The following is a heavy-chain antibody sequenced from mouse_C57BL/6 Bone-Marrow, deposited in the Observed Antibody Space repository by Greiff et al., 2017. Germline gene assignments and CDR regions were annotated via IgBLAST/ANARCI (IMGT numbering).Heavy chain of an antibody. Sequence: QVQLQQPGAELVRPGTSVKLSCKASGYTFTSYWMHWVKQRPGQGLEWIGVIDPSASYTNYNQKFKGKATLTVDTSSSTAYMQLSSLTSEDSAVYYCARADYYGTLYSCDYWGEGTTLTVSS. CDR3: ARADYYGTLYSCDY. CDR1: GYTFTSYW. D-gene: IGHD1-1*01. CDR2: IDPSASYT. V-gene: IGHV1-59*01. J-gene: IGHJ2*01.